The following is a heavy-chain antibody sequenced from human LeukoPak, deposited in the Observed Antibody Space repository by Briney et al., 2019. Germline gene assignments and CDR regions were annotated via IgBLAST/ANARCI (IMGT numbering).Heavy chain of an antibody. CDR3: ASGRSSSWYAEYFQH. V-gene: IGHV1-2*02. J-gene: IGHJ1*01. CDR2: INPNSGGT. Sequence: ASVKVSCKASGYTFTGYYIHWVRQAPGQGLEWMGWINPNSGGTNYPQKLQGRVTMTTDTSTSTAYMELRSLRSDDTAVYYCASGRSSSWYAEYFQHWGQGTLVTVSS. D-gene: IGHD6-13*01. CDR1: GYTFTGYY.